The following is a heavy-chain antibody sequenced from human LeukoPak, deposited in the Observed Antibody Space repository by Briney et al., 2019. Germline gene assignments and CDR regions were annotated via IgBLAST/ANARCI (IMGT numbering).Heavy chain of an antibody. D-gene: IGHD3-22*01. CDR3: GRDPSQTVYYDSSGSYY. J-gene: IGHJ4*02. Sequence: GGSLRLSCAASGFTFSSYSMNWVRQAPGKGLEWVSSISSSSSYIYYADSVKGRFTIPRDNAKNSLYLQMNSLRAEDTAVYYCGRDPSQTVYYDSSGSYYSGQGTLVTVSS. CDR1: GFTFSSYS. CDR2: ISSSSSYI. V-gene: IGHV3-21*01.